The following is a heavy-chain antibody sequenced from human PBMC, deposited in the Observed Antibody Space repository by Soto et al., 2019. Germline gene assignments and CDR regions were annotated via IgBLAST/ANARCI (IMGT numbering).Heavy chain of an antibody. CDR1: GYSFTSYW. D-gene: IGHD1-26*01. CDR3: ARHPVAIVGATAGMDV. CDR2: IDPSDSYT. Sequence: PGESLKISCKGSGYSFTSYWISWVRQMPGKGLEWMGRIDPSDSYTNYSPSFQGHVTISADKSLSTAYLQWSSLKASDTAMYYCARHPVAIVGATAGMDVWGQGTTVTVAS. J-gene: IGHJ6*02. V-gene: IGHV5-10-1*01.